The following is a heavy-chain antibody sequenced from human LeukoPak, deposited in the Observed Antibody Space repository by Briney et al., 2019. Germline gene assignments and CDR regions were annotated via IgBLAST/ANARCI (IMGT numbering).Heavy chain of an antibody. D-gene: IGHD3-22*01. J-gene: IGHJ4*02. CDR1: GYTFTGFY. V-gene: IGHV1-2*02. CDR2: INPNSGGT. Sequence: ASVKVACKASGYTFTGFYMHWVRQAPGRGLEWMGWINPNSGGTNYAQKFQGRVTMTRDTSISTAYMELSRLRSDDTAVYYCARTTYYYDSSVGYWGQGTLVTVSS. CDR3: ARTTYYYDSSVGY.